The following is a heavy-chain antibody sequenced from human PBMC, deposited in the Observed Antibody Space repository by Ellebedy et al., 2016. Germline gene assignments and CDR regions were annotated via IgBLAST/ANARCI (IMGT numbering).Heavy chain of an antibody. CDR1: GYSFTTYW. V-gene: IGHV5-51*01. J-gene: IGHJ3*02. Sequence: GESLKISCQGSGYSFTTYWIGWVRQMPGKGLEWMGIIYPGDSDTRYSPSFQGQVTISVDKSISTAHLQWSSLKASYTAMYYCARRSTETTGIDIWGQGTMVTVSA. D-gene: IGHD4-17*01. CDR3: ARRSTETTGIDI. CDR2: IYPGDSDT.